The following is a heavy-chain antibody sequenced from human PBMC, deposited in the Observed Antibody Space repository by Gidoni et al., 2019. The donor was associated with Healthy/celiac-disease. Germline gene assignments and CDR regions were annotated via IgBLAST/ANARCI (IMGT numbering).Heavy chain of an antibody. CDR3: ARDLGSGYYFDAFDI. Sequence: EVQLVESGGGLVKPGGSLRLSCAASGFTFSSYSMNWVRQAPGKGLEWVSSISSSSSYIYYADSVKGRFTISRDNAKNSLYLQMNSLRAEDTAVYYCARDLGSGYYFDAFDIWGQGTMVTVSS. J-gene: IGHJ3*02. CDR2: ISSSSSYI. D-gene: IGHD3-22*01. CDR1: GFTFSSYS. V-gene: IGHV3-21*01.